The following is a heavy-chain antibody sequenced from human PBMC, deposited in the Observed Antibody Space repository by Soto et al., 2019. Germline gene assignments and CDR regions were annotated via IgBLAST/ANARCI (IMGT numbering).Heavy chain of an antibody. D-gene: IGHD3-22*01. J-gene: IGHJ4*02. CDR1: GYTFSDYY. CDR3: ARSYASSAPPFDY. V-gene: IGHV1-46*01. CDR2: INPPDGST. Sequence: QVQLVQSGAEVKKPGASVKVSCKASGYTFSDYYIHWVRQAPGHGLDWMGIINPPDGSTTYAEKFQGRVGMTRDTSTTTVYMGLSSLGSEAAAIYYCARSYASSAPPFDYWGQGTLVTVSS.